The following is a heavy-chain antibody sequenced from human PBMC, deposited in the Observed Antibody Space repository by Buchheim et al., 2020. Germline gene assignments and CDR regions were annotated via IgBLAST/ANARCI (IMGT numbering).Heavy chain of an antibody. CDR2: IYTSGST. J-gene: IGHJ5*02. Sequence: QVQLQESGPGLVKPSQTLSLTCTVSGGSISSGSYYWSWIRQPAGKGLEWIGRIYTSGSTNYNPSIKSRVTISVDTSQNQSSLKLSSVTAADTAVYYCARSPYSSSWGNWFDPWGQGTL. D-gene: IGHD6-13*01. V-gene: IGHV4-61*02. CDR1: GGSISSGSYY. CDR3: ARSPYSSSWGNWFDP.